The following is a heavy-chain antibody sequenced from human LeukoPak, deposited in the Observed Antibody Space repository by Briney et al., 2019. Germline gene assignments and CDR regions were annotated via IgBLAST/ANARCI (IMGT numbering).Heavy chain of an antibody. D-gene: IGHD5-18*01. CDR3: ARSGYSYGYWGHFDY. CDR1: GVSFSGYY. Sequence: SETLSLTCAVYGVSFSGYYWSWIRQPPGKGLEWIGEINHSGSTNYNPSLKSRVTISVDTSKNQFSLKLSSVTAADTAVYYCARSGYSYGYWGHFDYWGQGTLVTVSS. J-gene: IGHJ4*02. CDR2: INHSGST. V-gene: IGHV4-34*01.